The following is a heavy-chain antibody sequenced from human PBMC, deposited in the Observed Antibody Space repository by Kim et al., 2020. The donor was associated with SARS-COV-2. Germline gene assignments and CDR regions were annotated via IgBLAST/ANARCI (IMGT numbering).Heavy chain of an antibody. V-gene: IGHV1-58*01. CDR2: IVVGSGNT. CDR3: AAEPRNYDFWSGYYNYYYGMDV. CDR1: GFTFTSSA. D-gene: IGHD3-3*01. Sequence: SVKVSCKASGFTFTSSAVQWVRQARGQRLEWIGWIVVGSGNTNYAQKFQERVTITRDMSTSTAYMELSSLRSEDTAVYYCAAEPRNYDFWSGYYNYYYGMDVWGQGTTVTVSS. J-gene: IGHJ6*02.